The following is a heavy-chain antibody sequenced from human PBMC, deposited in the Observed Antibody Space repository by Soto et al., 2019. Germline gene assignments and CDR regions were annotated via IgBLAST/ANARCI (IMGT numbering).Heavy chain of an antibody. CDR3: ATTILIRHFDT. CDR2: VDQDGGEA. V-gene: IGHV3-7*03. CDR1: GFTFSHYW. Sequence: PGGSLRLSCGASGFTFSHYWRSWVRQAPGKGLARGAFVDQDGGEAHYADSVKGRFTLSRDNAKSSVFLEMKSLRVEDTAMYFCATTILIRHFDTCRQRTQVTVSS. J-gene: IGHJ4*02. D-gene: IGHD3-3*02.